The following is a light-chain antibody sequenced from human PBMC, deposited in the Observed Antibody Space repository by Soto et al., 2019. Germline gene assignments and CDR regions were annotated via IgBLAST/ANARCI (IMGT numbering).Light chain of an antibody. CDR2: AAT. Sequence: DSQMTQSPCSVTASVVGTVTITCRASQGLKFLAWYQQKPGKAPRLLIYAATNLQSGVPPRFSGSGSGTDFTLTISSLQPEDFATYFCQQANSFPRTFGQGTRLEIK. CDR1: QGLKF. J-gene: IGKJ5*01. CDR3: QQANSFPRT. V-gene: IGKV1-12*01.